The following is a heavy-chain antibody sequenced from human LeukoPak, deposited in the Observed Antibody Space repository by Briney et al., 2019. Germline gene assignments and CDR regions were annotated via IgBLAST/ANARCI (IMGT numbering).Heavy chain of an antibody. CDR1: GGSMRSYY. D-gene: IGHD6-13*01. V-gene: IGHV4-59*01. CDR3: ARGVYIAAAQYGY. CDR2: IYYSGTT. Sequence: SETLSLTCTVSGGSMRSYYWSWIRQPPGKGLERIGYIYYSGTTNYNPSLKSRVTISVDTSKNQFSLKLRSVTAADTAVYYCARGVYIAAAQYGYWGQGTLVTVSS. J-gene: IGHJ4*02.